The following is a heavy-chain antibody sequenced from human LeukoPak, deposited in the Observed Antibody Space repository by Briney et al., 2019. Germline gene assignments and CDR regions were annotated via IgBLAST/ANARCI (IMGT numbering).Heavy chain of an antibody. Sequence: ASVKVSCKVSGYTLTEFSMHWVRQAPGKGLEWMGGFDPEEAETVYAQTSQGRVTMTEDTSTDTAYMELSSLRSEDTAVYYCTTSRYNFWSGFTYWGQGTLVTVSS. CDR2: FDPEEAET. J-gene: IGHJ4*02. V-gene: IGHV1-24*01. D-gene: IGHD3-3*01. CDR3: TTSRYNFWSGFTY. CDR1: GYTLTEFS.